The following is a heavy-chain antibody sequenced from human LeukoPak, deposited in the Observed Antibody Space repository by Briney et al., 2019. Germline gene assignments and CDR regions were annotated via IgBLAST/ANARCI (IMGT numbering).Heavy chain of an antibody. CDR1: GFTFGSYW. CDR3: ARVRAARDDY. J-gene: IGHJ4*02. CDR2: IKQDGSEK. V-gene: IGHV3-7*01. D-gene: IGHD6-6*01. Sequence: PGGSLRLSCAASGFTFGSYWMSWVRQAPGKGLEWVANIKQDGSEKYYVDSVKGRFTSSRDNAKNSLYLQMNSLRAEDTAVYYCARVRAARDDYWGQGTLVTVSS.